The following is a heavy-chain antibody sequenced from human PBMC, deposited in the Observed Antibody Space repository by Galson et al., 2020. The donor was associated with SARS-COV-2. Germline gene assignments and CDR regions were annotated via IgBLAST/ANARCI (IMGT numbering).Heavy chain of an antibody. Sequence: SGPTLVKPTQTLTLTCTFSGFSLSTSGMCVSWIRQPPGKALEWLSRIDWDDDKYYSTSLKTRLTISKDTSKNQVVLKMPNMDPVDTATYYCARMAIAAAGTSFDYWGQGNLVTVSS. CDR3: ARMAIAAAGTSFDY. J-gene: IGHJ4*02. V-gene: IGHV2-70*11. D-gene: IGHD6-13*01. CDR1: GFSLSTSGMC. CDR2: IDWDDDK.